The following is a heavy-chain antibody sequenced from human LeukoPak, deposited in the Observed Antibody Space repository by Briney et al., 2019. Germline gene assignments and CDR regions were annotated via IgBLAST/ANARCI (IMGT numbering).Heavy chain of an antibody. V-gene: IGHV3-73*01. D-gene: IGHD3-10*01. CDR2: IRSKANSYAT. CDR1: GFTFSGSA. CDR3: TPLWPLYGMDV. Sequence: PGGSLRLSCAASGFTFSGSAMHWVRQASGKGLEWVGRIRSKANSYATAYAASVKGRFTISRDDSKNTAYLRMNSLKTEDTAVYYCTPLWPLYGMDVWGQGTTVTVSS. J-gene: IGHJ6*02.